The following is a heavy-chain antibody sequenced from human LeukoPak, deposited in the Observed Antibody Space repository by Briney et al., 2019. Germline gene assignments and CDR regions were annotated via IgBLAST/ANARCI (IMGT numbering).Heavy chain of an antibody. CDR2: IRGSGDNT. D-gene: IGHD3-22*01. V-gene: IGHV3-23*01. Sequence: VGSLRLSCAASGFTFSSYAMSWVRQAPGKGLEWVSGIRGSGDNTYYADSVKGRFTISRDNSKNTLYVQVNSLGTEDTAAYYCAKGSYYDSSGSFYFDYWGQGTLVTVSS. CDR3: AKGSYYDSSGSFYFDY. J-gene: IGHJ4*02. CDR1: GFTFSSYA.